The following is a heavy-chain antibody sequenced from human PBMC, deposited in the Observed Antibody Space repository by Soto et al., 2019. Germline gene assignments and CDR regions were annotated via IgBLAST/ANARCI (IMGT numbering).Heavy chain of an antibody. CDR3: VRRAGECNGGSCYSRF. CDR2: ISGGGSTT. CDR1: GFTCSAYS. J-gene: IGHJ4*02. V-gene: IGHV3-23*01. D-gene: IGHD2-15*01. Sequence: EVQLLESGGGLVQPGGSLRLSCAASGFTCSAYSMTWVRQAPGMGLEWVSTISGGGSTTYYADSVEGRFIISRDNSKNTVYLQLDSLRVEDTAVYYCVRRAGECNGGSCYSRFWGQGSLVTVSS.